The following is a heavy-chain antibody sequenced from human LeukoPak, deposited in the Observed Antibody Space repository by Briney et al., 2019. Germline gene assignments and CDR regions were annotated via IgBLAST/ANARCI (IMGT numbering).Heavy chain of an antibody. CDR3: ARHEYSGYDSSPFDY. CDR1: GYSFTSYW. Sequence: GESLQISSKGSGYSFTSYWIGWVRPMPGKGLEWMGIIYPGDSDTRYSPSFQGQVTISSDKSISTAYLQWSSLKASDTAMYYCARHEYSGYDSSPFDYWGQGTLVTVSS. CDR2: IYPGDSDT. D-gene: IGHD5-12*01. V-gene: IGHV5-51*01. J-gene: IGHJ4*02.